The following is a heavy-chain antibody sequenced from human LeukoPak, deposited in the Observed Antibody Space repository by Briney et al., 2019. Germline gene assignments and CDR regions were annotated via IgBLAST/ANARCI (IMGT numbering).Heavy chain of an antibody. CDR3: ARDGITMVRGVLNY. J-gene: IGHJ4*02. D-gene: IGHD3-10*01. CDR2: INAGNGNT. V-gene: IGHV1-3*01. CDR1: GYTFTSYA. Sequence: GASVKVSCKASGYTFTSYAMHWVRQAPGQRLEWMGWINAGNGNTKYSQKFQGRVTITRDTSASTAYMELSSLRSEDTAVYYCARDGITMVRGVLNYWGQGTLVSVSS.